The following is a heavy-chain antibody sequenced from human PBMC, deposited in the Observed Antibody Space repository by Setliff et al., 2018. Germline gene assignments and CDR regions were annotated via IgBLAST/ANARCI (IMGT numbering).Heavy chain of an antibody. Sequence: PGGSLRLSCAASGFTFSSYAMSWVRQAPGRGLEWVSAISGSGGSTYYADSGKGRFTISRDNSKNPLYLQMNSLRAEDTAVYYCPKAPAPYAASRLNWFDPWGQGTLVTVSS. CDR2: ISGSGGST. V-gene: IGHV3-23*01. D-gene: IGHD2-2*01. J-gene: IGHJ5*02. CDR3: PKAPAPYAASRLNWFDP. CDR1: GFTFSSYA.